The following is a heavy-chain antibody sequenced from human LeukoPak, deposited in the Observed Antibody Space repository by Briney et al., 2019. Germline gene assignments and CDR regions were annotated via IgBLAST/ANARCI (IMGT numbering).Heavy chain of an antibody. CDR1: GFSFSNVG. J-gene: IGHJ4*02. D-gene: IGHD3-9*01. CDR2: IKSQIDGGTT. CDR3: TTVLT. Sequence: QPGGSLRLSRVASGFSFSNVGMSWVRQAPGKGLEWVGRIKSQIDGGTTDYAAPVKGRFSISRDDSKNTLYLQMNSLKMEDTAVYYCTTVLTWGQGTLVTVSS. V-gene: IGHV3-15*01.